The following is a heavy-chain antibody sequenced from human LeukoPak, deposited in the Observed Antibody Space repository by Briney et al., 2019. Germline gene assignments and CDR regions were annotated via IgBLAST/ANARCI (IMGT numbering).Heavy chain of an antibody. V-gene: IGHV4-61*01. D-gene: IGHD2-2*01. CDR3: ARDRPAAMFDY. CDR1: GGSVSSGSYY. CDR2: IYYSGST. Sequence: SETLSLTCTVSGGSVSSGSYYWSWIRQPPGKGLEWIGYIYYSGSTNYNPSLKSRVTISVDTSKNQFSLKLSSVTAADTAVYYCARDRPAAMFDYWGQGTLVTVSS. J-gene: IGHJ4*02.